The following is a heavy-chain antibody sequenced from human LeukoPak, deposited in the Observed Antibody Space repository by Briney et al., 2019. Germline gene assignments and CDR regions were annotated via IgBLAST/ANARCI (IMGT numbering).Heavy chain of an antibody. Sequence: ASVKVSCKASGYTFTSYGISWVRQAPGQGLEWMGWISAYNGNTNYAQKLQGRVTMTTDTSTSTAYMELRSLRSEDTAVYYCAREYYYDSSVYLHYMDVWGTGTTVTVSS. V-gene: IGHV1-18*01. D-gene: IGHD3-22*01. CDR2: ISAYNGNT. CDR1: GYTFTSYG. CDR3: AREYYYDSSVYLHYMDV. J-gene: IGHJ6*03.